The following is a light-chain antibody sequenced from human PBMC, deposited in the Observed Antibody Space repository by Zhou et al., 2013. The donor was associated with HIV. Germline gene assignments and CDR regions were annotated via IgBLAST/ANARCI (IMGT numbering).Light chain of an antibody. V-gene: IGKV1-5*03. CDR1: QSISNW. Sequence: DIQMTQSPSTLSASVGDRVTIACRASQSISNWLAWYQKRPGKAPKLLISKASSLESGVPLRFSGSRSGTEFTLTISSLQPDDYATYYCQQYNTYPITFGQGTRLDI. CDR3: QQYNTYPIT. J-gene: IGKJ5*01. CDR2: KAS.